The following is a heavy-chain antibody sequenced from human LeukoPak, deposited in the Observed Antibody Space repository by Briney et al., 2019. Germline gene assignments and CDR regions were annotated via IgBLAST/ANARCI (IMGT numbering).Heavy chain of an antibody. CDR2: INPNSGGT. D-gene: IGHD2-2*01. V-gene: IGHV1-2*02. Sequence: GASVKVSCKASGYTFTGYFMHWVRQAPGQGLEWMGWINPNSGGTNYAQKFQGRVTMTRDTSISTAYMELSRLRSDDTAVYYCARGGRVVVAPAAIRHDYWGQGTLVTVSS. J-gene: IGHJ4*02. CDR1: GYTFTGYF. CDR3: ARGGRVVVAPAAIRHDY.